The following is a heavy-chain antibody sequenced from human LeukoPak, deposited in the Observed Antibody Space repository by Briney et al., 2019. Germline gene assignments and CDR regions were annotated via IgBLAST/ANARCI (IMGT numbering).Heavy chain of an antibody. J-gene: IGHJ4*02. V-gene: IGHV3-48*04. CDR3: ARGKDYDFWSGYMSYYFDY. CDR2: INGGGSPI. CDR1: GFTFSRDS. Sequence: GGSLRLSCAASGFTFSRDSMNWVRQAPGKGLEWVAYINGGGSPIYYADSVRGRFTISRDNAKNSLYLQMNSLRAEDTAVYYCARGKDYDFWSGYMSYYFDYWGQGTLVTVSS. D-gene: IGHD3-3*01.